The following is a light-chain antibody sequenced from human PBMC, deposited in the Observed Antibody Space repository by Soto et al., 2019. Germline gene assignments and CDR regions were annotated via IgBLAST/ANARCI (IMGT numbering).Light chain of an antibody. CDR1: QSVASRF. CDR3: QHYDGPPFP. CDR2: GAS. V-gene: IGKV3-20*01. J-gene: IGKJ3*01. Sequence: VLTQSPGILSLSPGEIATLYCRASQSVASRFLAWYQQRPGQAPSLLIYGASSRATGIPDRFSGSGSGADFTLLISGVEPEDFAVYCGQHYDGPPFPCGPGTKVHIK.